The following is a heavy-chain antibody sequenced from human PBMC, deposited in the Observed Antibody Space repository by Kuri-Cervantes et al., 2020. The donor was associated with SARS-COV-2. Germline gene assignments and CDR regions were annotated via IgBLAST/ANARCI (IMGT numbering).Heavy chain of an antibody. D-gene: IGHD6-6*01. J-gene: IGHJ6*02. Sequence: ESLKISCAVYSGSFSGYYWSWIRQPPGKGLEWIGEINHSGSTNYNPSLKSRVTISVDRSKTQFSLRLTSLTATDTAVYYCTRSQYSTSRFFYYSLDVWGQGTTVTVSS. CDR3: TRSQYSTSRFFYYSLDV. V-gene: IGHV4-34*01. CDR2: INHSGST. CDR1: SGSFSGYY.